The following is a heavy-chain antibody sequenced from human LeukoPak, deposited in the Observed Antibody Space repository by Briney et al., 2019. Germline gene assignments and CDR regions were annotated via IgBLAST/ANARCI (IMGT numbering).Heavy chain of an antibody. Sequence: PGGSLRLSCAASGFTFSTYAMSWVRQAPGKGLEWVSVISYSGDNTYYADSVKGRFTISRDNSKNTLYLRMSSLRAEDTAVYFCASPRDSTFWYTFDSWGQGTLVTVSS. CDR1: GFTFSTYA. V-gene: IGHV3-23*01. J-gene: IGHJ4*02. CDR3: ASPRDSTFWYTFDS. D-gene: IGHD6-13*01. CDR2: ISYSGDNT.